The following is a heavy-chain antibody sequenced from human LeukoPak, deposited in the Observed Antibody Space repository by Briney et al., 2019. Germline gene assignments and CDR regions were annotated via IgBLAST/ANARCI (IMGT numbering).Heavy chain of an antibody. D-gene: IGHD6-13*01. CDR3: ARGQQHHDAFDI. CDR2: IGTAGDT. CDR1: GFTFSSYD. V-gene: IGHV3-13*04. J-gene: IGHJ3*02. Sequence: PGGSLRLSWAASGFTFSSYDMHWVRQATGKGLEWVSAIGTAGDTYYPGSVKGRFTISRENAKNSLYLQMNSLRAGDTAVYYCARGQQHHDAFDIWGQGTMVTVSS.